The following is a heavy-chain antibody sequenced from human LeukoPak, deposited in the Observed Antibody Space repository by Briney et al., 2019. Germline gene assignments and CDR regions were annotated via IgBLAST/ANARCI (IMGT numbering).Heavy chain of an antibody. V-gene: IGHV1-2*02. J-gene: IGHJ6*03. D-gene: IGHD6-13*01. CDR2: INPNSGGT. Sequence: GASVKVSCKASGYTFTSYAMNWVRQAPGQGLEWMGWINPNSGGTNYAQKFQGRVTMTRDTSISTAYMELSRLRSDDTAVYYCARAGLAAAGTIKYYYYMDVWGKGTTVTVSS. CDR1: GYTFTSYA. CDR3: ARAGLAAAGTIKYYYYMDV.